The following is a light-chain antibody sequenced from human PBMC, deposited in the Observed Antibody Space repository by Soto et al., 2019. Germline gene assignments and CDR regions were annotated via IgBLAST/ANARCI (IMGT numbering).Light chain of an antibody. CDR1: QTVSSTY. J-gene: IGKJ1*01. Sequence: EIVLTQSPGTLSLSPGERATLSCRASQTVSSTYLAWYQQKPGQAPRLLIYDASNRATGIPDRFSGSGSGTDFTLTISRLETEDFAVYFCQQYDHSPWTFGQGTKVEIK. CDR3: QQYDHSPWT. CDR2: DAS. V-gene: IGKV3-20*01.